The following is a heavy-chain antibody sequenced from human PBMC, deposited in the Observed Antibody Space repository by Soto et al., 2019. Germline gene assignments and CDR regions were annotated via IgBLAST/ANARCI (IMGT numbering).Heavy chain of an antibody. V-gene: IGHV3-48*02. Sequence: PGGSLRLSCAASGFDFSRFSMNWVRQAPGKGLEWISYISGSSFTIYYADFVKGRFTISRDNAKNSLYLQMNSLRDEDTAVYFCARDPDTPLERVFDYWGQGTLVTVSS. CDR3: ARDPDTPLERVFDY. CDR2: ISGSSFTI. CDR1: GFDFSRFS. D-gene: IGHD1-1*01. J-gene: IGHJ4*02.